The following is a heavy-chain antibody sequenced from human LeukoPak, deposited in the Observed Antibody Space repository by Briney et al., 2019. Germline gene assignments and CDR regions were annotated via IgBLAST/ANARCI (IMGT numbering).Heavy chain of an antibody. Sequence: GASVKVSCKASGYTFTSYGISWVRQAPGQGLEWTGWICAYNGNTNYAQKLQGRVTMTTDTSTSTAYMELRSLRSDDTAVFYCASVTLSGEIAYYYYYGMDVWGQGTTVTVSS. CDR1: GYTFTSYG. D-gene: IGHD3-10*02. CDR2: ICAYNGNT. V-gene: IGHV1-18*01. J-gene: IGHJ6*02. CDR3: ASVTLSGEIAYYYYYGMDV.